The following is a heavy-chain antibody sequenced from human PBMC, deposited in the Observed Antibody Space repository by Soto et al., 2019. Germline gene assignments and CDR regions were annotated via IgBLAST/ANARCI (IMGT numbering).Heavy chain of an antibody. CDR2: ISSSSSYI. J-gene: IGHJ6*02. CDR3: ARDWDYAFWSGNSVHYYGMDV. Sequence: GGCLRLSCAASGFTFSSYSMNWVRKAPGKGLEWVSSISSSSSYIYYADSVKGRFTISRDNAKNSLYLQMNSLRAEDTAVYYFARDWDYAFWSGNSVHYYGMDVWGQGTTVTVSS. V-gene: IGHV3-21*01. CDR1: GFTFSSYS. D-gene: IGHD3-3*01.